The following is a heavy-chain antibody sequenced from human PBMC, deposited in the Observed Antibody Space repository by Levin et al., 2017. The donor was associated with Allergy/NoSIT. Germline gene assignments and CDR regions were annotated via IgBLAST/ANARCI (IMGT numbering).Heavy chain of an antibody. CDR3: AKDITPATGWFSSDWYAGDFYAMDV. Sequence: GGSLRLSCAASGFSFDEYAMYWVRQAPGKGLEWVSAISGSGGSITYAESVKGRFTISRDNAKNSLYLRMNSLRVEDTALYYCAKDITPATGWFSSDWYAGDFYAMDVWGQGTTVSVSS. CDR1: GFSFDEYA. D-gene: IGHD6-19*01. CDR2: ISGSGGSI. V-gene: IGHV3-9*01. J-gene: IGHJ6*02.